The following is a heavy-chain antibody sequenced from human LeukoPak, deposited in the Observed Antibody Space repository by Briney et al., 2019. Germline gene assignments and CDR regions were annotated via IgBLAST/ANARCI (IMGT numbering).Heavy chain of an antibody. J-gene: IGHJ4*02. CDR1: GFTFSNAW. D-gene: IGHD2-8*01. V-gene: IGHV3-23*01. CDR3: AKGEDCTNGVCYTIDY. Sequence: GGSLRLSCAASGFTFSNAWMSWVRQAPGKGLEWVSAISGSGGSTYYADSVKGRFTISRDNSKNTLYLQMNSLRAEDTAVYYCAKGEDCTNGVCYTIDYWGQGTLVTVSS. CDR2: ISGSGGST.